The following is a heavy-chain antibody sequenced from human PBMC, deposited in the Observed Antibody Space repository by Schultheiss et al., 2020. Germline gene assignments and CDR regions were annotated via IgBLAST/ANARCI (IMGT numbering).Heavy chain of an antibody. Sequence: SETLSLTCTVSGGSISSYYWSWIRQPPGKGLEWIGRIYTSGSTNYNPSLKSRVTISVDTSKNQFSLKLSSVTAADTAVYYCARSGQWLGAWDYWGQGILVTVSS. CDR1: GGSISSYY. CDR3: ARSGQWLGAWDY. V-gene: IGHV4-4*07. D-gene: IGHD6-19*01. CDR2: IYTSGST. J-gene: IGHJ4*02.